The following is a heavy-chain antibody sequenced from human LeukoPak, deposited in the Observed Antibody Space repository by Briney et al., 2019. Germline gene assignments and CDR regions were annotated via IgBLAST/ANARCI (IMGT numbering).Heavy chain of an antibody. J-gene: IGHJ4*02. CDR1: GYTFTGYF. CDR2: SNPNSGGT. D-gene: IGHD1-26*01. V-gene: IGHV1-2*02. CDR3: AREYSRFSGTYYDY. Sequence: ASVKVSCKASGYTFTGYFIHWVRQAPGQGLEWMGWSNPNSGGTNYAQKFQGMVTMTRDTSISAAYMELSRVTSDDTAVYYCAREYSRFSGTYYDYWGQGTLVTVSS.